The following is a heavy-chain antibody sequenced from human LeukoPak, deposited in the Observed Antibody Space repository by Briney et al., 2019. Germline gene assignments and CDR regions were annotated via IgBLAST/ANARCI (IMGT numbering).Heavy chain of an antibody. J-gene: IGHJ4*02. D-gene: IGHD2-8*02. CDR1: GFTSSSFG. Sequence: GGSLRLSCAASGFTSSSFGMHWVRQAPGEGLEWVAYIGYTGTDTYYADSVKGRFTISRDNSKNTVHLQVDSLRAADTALYSCARDLTERKYYIAYWGQGTLVTVSS. V-gene: IGHV3-30*02. CDR2: IGYTGTDT. CDR3: ARDLTERKYYIAY.